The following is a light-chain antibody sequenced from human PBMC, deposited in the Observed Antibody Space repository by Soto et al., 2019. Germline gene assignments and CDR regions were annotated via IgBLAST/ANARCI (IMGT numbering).Light chain of an antibody. CDR2: TAS. CDR1: QGISSY. V-gene: IGKV1-39*01. J-gene: IGKJ1*01. CDR3: QQSYSRPRT. Sequence: IRMTQSPSSLSASTGDRVTITCRASQGISSYLNWYQQKPGKAPNLLIYTASSLESGVPSRFSGSGSGTDFTLTITSLQPEDFATYFCQQSYSRPRTFGQGTKVDIK.